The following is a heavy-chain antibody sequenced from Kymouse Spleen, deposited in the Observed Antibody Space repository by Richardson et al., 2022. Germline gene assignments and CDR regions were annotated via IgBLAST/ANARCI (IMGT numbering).Heavy chain of an antibody. CDR1: GFTFSSYG. CDR3: ARDRGYYGSGSYYNEGYYYYYGMDV. J-gene: IGHJ6*02. D-gene: IGHD3-10*01. CDR2: IWYDGSNK. V-gene: IGHV3-33*01. Sequence: QVQLVESGGGVVQPGRSLRLSCAASGFTFSSYGMHWVRQAPGKGLEWVAVIWYDGSNKYYADSVKGRFTISRDNSKNTLYLQMNSLRAEDTAVYYCARDRGYYGSGSYYNEGYYYYYGMDVWGQGTTVTVSS.